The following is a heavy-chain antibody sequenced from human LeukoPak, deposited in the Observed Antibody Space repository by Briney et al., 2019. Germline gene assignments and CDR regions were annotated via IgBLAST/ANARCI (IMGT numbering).Heavy chain of an antibody. CDR1: GFTFSNYW. Sequence: QPGGSLRLSCAASGFTFSNYWMSWVRQAPGKGLEWVANIKQDGNEKYYVDSVKGRFTISRDNAKNTLYLQMNSLRAEDTSVYYCARVGSTDGPHAFDIWGQGTMVTVSS. D-gene: IGHD2-21*02. CDR3: ARVGSTDGPHAFDI. J-gene: IGHJ3*02. V-gene: IGHV3-7*02. CDR2: IKQDGNEK.